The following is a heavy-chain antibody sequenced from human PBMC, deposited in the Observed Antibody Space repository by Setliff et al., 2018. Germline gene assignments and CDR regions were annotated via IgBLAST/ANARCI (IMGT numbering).Heavy chain of an antibody. CDR1: GGSFSGYY. V-gene: IGHV4-34*01. D-gene: IGHD3-10*01. CDR3: ASSLRGAIDYYFDY. CDR2: INHSGST. Sequence: PSETLSLTCAVYGGSFSGYYWSWFRQPPGKGPEWIGKINHSGSTNYNPSLKSRVTISVDTSRNQFSLNLSSVTAADTAVYYCASSLRGAIDYYFDYWGQGTLVTVSS. J-gene: IGHJ4*02.